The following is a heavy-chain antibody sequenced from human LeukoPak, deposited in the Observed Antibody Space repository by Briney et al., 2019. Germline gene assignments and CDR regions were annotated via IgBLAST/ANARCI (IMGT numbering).Heavy chain of an antibody. D-gene: IGHD2-2*01. V-gene: IGHV1-69*04. Sequence: SVKVSCKASGGTFSSYAISWVRQAPGQGLDWMGRIIPILGIANYAQKFQGRVTITADKSTSTAYMELSSLRSEDTAVYYCARGCNRSSTSCYDYWGQGTLVTVSS. CDR3: ARGCNRSSTSCYDY. J-gene: IGHJ4*02. CDR1: GGTFSSYA. CDR2: IIPILGIA.